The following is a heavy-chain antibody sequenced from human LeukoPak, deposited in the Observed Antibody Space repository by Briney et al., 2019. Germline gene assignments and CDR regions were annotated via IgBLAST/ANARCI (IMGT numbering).Heavy chain of an antibody. CDR3: ARRGWSRQFDY. V-gene: IGHV3-11*01. J-gene: IGHJ4*02. CDR2: ISNSGTTI. CDR1: GFTLSDYY. D-gene: IGHD3-3*01. Sequence: GGSLRLSCAASGFTLSDYYMTWIRQTPGKGLEWLSSISNSGTTIYYADSVKGRFTISRDNAKNSLYLQMNSLRAEDTAVYYCARRGWSRQFDYWGQGTQVTVPS.